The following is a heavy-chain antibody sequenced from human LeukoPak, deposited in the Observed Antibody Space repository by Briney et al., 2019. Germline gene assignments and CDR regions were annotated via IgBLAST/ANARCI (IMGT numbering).Heavy chain of an antibody. V-gene: IGHV3-23*01. J-gene: IGHJ4*02. CDR3: AKVRDYDSSGYSDY. CDR1: GFTFSSYA. D-gene: IGHD3-22*01. Sequence: GGSLRLSCAASGFTFSSYAMSWVRQAPGKGLEWVSAISGSGGSAYYVDSVKGRFTISRDNFKNTLYLQMNSLRAEDTAVYYCAKVRDYDSSGYSDYWGQGNLVTVSS. CDR2: ISGSGGSA.